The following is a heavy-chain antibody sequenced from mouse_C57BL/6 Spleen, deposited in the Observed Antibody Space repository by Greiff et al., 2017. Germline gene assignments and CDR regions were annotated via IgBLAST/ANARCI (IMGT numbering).Heavy chain of an antibody. Sequence: QVQLQQSGAELVRPGTSVKMSCTASGYTFANYWIGWAKQRPGHGLEWIGDIYPGGGYTNYNEQFKGKAPLTADKSSSTAYMQFSSLTSEDSAIYYCARGRQLRPLYDAMDYWGQGTSVTVSS. J-gene: IGHJ4*01. CDR3: ARGRQLRPLYDAMDY. D-gene: IGHD3-2*02. CDR2: IYPGGGYT. CDR1: GYTFANYW. V-gene: IGHV1-63*01.